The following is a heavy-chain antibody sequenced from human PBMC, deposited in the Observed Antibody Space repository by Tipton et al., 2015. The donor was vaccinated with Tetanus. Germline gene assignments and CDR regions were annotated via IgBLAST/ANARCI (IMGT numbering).Heavy chain of an antibody. CDR3: TGDDYYDTSLRDYYGMDV. V-gene: IGHV4-59*11. CDR1: SGSINSHY. J-gene: IGHJ6*02. CDR2: LSFTGNA. D-gene: IGHD3-22*01. Sequence: TLSLTCNVSSGSINSHYWGWVRQPPGKGLEWIGFLSFTGNARSNPSLKSRVTMSVDRSKNQFSLKVTSVTAADTAVYFCTGDDYYDTSLRDYYGMDVWGPGTTVTVSS.